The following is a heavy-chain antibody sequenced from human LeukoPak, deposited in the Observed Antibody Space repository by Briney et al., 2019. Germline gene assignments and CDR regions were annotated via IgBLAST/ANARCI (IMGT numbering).Heavy chain of an antibody. CDR1: GESFIDYY. V-gene: IGHV4-34*01. D-gene: IGHD4-17*01. J-gene: IGHJ6*02. CDR3: ARQYGDYWGYYYGMDV. CDR2: INHSGST. Sequence: SETLSLTCAVYGESFIDYYWSWIRQPPGKGLEWIGEINHSGSTNYNPSLKSRVTISVDTSKNQFSLKLSSVTAADTAVYYCARQYGDYWGYYYGMDVWGQGTTVTVSS.